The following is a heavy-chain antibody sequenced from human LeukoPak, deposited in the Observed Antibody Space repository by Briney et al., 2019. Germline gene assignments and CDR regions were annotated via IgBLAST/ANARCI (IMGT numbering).Heavy chain of an antibody. D-gene: IGHD1-1*01. CDR3: ATSNLERLMYIDY. J-gene: IGHJ4*02. CDR2: IYHSGST. Sequence: PSETLSLTCAVSGYSINSGYYWGCIRQPPGKVLEWIGSIYHSGSTYYNPSLRSRVTISLDTSSNQFSLKLRSVTAADTGVYYCATSNLERLMYIDYWGQGTLATVSS. CDR1: GYSINSGYY. V-gene: IGHV4-38-2*01.